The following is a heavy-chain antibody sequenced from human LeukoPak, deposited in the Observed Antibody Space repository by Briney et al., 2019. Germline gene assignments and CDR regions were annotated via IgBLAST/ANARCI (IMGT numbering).Heavy chain of an antibody. V-gene: IGHV4-34*01. CDR2: INHSGST. J-gene: IGHJ4*02. Sequence: PSETLSLTCAVYGGSFSGYYWSWIRQPPGKGLEWIGEINHSGSTNYNPSLKSRVTISVDTSKNQFSLKLSSVTAADTAVYYCARHLRVRDYYDSSDYFDYWGQGTLVTVSS. CDR1: GGSFSGYY. D-gene: IGHD3-22*01. CDR3: ARHLRVRDYYDSSDYFDY.